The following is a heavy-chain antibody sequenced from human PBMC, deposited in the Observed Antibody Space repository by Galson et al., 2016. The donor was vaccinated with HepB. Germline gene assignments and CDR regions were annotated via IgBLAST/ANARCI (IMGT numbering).Heavy chain of an antibody. D-gene: IGHD4-17*01. J-gene: IGHJ4*02. CDR1: GFTFSSYW. CDR3: ARDWNGDYSY. CDR2: INEDGSER. V-gene: IGHV3-7*05. Sequence: SLRLSCAASGFTFSSYWMAWVRQAPGKGLEWVANINEDGSERYYVDSVKGRFTVSRDNAKNSLYLQMNSLRVEDTAVYYCARDWNGDYSYWGQGTLVSVSS.